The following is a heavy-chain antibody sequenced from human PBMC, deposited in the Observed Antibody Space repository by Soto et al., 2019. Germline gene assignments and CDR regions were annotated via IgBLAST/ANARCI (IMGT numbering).Heavy chain of an antibody. CDR3: ARQIYDSDTGPNFKYYFDS. CDR1: GYSFAGYC. J-gene: IGHJ4*02. CDR2: IDPSDSQT. Sequence: RVESLTICCKGSGYSFAGYCITWVLQMPGKGLEWMGRIDPSDSQTYYSPSFRGHVTISAAKSITTVFLQWSSLRASDTAMYYCARQIYDSDTGPNFKYYFDSWGQGTLVTVSS. V-gene: IGHV5-10-1*01. D-gene: IGHD3-22*01.